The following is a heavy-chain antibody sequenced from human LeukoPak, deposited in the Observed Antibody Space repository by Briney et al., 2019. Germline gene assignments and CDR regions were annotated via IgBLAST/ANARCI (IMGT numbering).Heavy chain of an antibody. D-gene: IGHD3-16*02. J-gene: IGHJ4*02. V-gene: IGHV3-23*01. CDR1: GFTFSNYA. CDR3: AKDSYYDYVWGSYRYTNQFDY. CDR2: ISGSGGST. Sequence: PGGSLRLSCAASGFTFSNYAMSWVRQAPGKGLEWVSAISGSGGSTYYADSVKGRFTISRDNSKNTLYLQMNSLRAEDTAVYYCAKDSYYDYVWGSYRYTNQFDYWGQGTLVTVSS.